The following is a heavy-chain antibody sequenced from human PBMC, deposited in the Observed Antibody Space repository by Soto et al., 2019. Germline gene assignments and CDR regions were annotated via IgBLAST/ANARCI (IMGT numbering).Heavy chain of an antibody. CDR2: LYYTGTP. J-gene: IGHJ4*02. Sequence: PSETLSLTCTVSGDSISSNSYYWGWIRLSPGMGLEWIGNLYYTGTPYYNPSFRSRVSISKDTSKNQFSLILGSVTAGDTAVYYCARRSNLGVYFDFRAQRAPVTVSS. CDR3: ARRSNLGVYFDF. D-gene: IGHD3-3*01. CDR1: GDSISSNSYY. V-gene: IGHV4-39*01.